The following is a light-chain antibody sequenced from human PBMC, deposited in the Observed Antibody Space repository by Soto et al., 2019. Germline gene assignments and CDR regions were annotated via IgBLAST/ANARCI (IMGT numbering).Light chain of an antibody. CDR2: GGS. V-gene: IGKV3-20*01. J-gene: IGKJ5*01. CDR3: QQRDSWPIT. CDR1: QSVDSIF. Sequence: EIVLTQSPGTLSLSPGERATLSCRASQSVDSIFLAWYQQKPGQAPRLLIYGGSSRATGIPDRFSGSGSGTDFTLTISRLEPEDFAVYYCQQRDSWPITFGQGTRLEIK.